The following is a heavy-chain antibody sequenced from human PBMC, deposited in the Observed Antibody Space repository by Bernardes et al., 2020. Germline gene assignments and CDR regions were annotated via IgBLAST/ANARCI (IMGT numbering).Heavy chain of an antibody. CDR3: ARDWHYDDLMSGSGFEY. CDR2: ISSRSTYT. CDR1: GFTFRDYH. D-gene: IGHD3-3*01. J-gene: IGHJ4*02. Sequence: SLRLSCAASGFTFRDYHMSWIRQAPGKGLEWLSYISSRSTYTNYADSVRGRFTISRDDAKDSLYLQMYSLGAEDTAVYYCARDWHYDDLMSGSGFEYWGQGTLVTVSS. V-gene: IGHV3-11*06.